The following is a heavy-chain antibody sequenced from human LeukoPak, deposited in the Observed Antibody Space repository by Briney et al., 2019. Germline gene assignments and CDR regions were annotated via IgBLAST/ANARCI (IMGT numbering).Heavy chain of an antibody. CDR1: GYTFTDYY. V-gene: IGHV1-2*02. CDR3: TGVNRGSSGRNWFDP. D-gene: IGHD6-25*01. Sequence: GASVKVSCKASGYTFTDYYMHWVRQAPGQGLEWMGWINPNSGGTNYAQNFQGRVTMTRDTSINTAYMEVSRLKSEDTAIYYSTGVNRGSSGRNWFDPWGQGTLVTVSS. CDR2: INPNSGGT. J-gene: IGHJ5*02.